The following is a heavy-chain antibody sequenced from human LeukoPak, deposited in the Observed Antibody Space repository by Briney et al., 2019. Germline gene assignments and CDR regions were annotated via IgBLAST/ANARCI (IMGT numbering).Heavy chain of an antibody. CDR1: GFTFSSYG. CDR3: ARDSSPWGFGDAGIFDP. J-gene: IGHJ5*02. CDR2: IWYDGSNK. D-gene: IGHD3-10*01. V-gene: IGHV3-33*01. Sequence: GGSLRLSCAASGFTFSSYGMHWVRQAPGKGLEWVAVIWYDGSNKYYADSVKGRFTISRDNSKNTLYLQMNSLRAEDTAVYYCARDSSPWGFGDAGIFDPWGQGTLVTVSS.